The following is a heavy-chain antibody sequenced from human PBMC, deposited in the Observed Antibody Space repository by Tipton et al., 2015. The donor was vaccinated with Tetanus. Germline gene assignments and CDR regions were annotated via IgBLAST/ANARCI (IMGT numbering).Heavy chain of an antibody. CDR1: GGSISSFY. V-gene: IGHV4-59*01. Sequence: GLVKPSETLSLTCSVSGGSISSFYWYWIRQPPGKGLEWIAYIYQNGDANYNPSPQSRVTISVDTSKNQFSLQLAFVTAADTAIYYCARERIEAFYYHGLDVWGPGTTVTVSS. D-gene: IGHD2-21*01. CDR3: ARERIEAFYYHGLDV. CDR2: IYQNGDA. J-gene: IGHJ6*02.